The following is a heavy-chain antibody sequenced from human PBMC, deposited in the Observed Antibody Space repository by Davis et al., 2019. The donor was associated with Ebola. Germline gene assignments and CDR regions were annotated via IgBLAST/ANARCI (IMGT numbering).Heavy chain of an antibody. CDR1: GFTFSSYS. D-gene: IGHD4-11*01. CDR2: ISSSSSYI. J-gene: IGHJ1*01. CDR3: ARGGGGSPNYSNYAEYFQH. V-gene: IGHV3-21*01. Sequence: PGGSLRLSCAASGFTFSSYSMNWVRQAPGKGLEWVSSISSSSSYIYYADSVKGRFTISRDNAKNSLYLQMNSLRAEDTAVYYCARGGGGSPNYSNYAEYFQHWGQGTLVTVSS.